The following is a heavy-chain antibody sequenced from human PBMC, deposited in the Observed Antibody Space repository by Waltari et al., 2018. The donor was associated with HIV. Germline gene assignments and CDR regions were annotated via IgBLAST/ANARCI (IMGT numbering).Heavy chain of an antibody. CDR1: GFSLNASAVG. Sequence: QITLKESGPTLVKPTQTLTLTCTFSGFSLNASAVGVAWIRQPPGKALECIELMYWDDEKRCRPSLKSRLTITKDTSKNQVVVTRSNVDPVDTATYYCTQTMSVDRRPGCDYWGQGTLVTVSA. D-gene: IGHD2-15*01. J-gene: IGHJ4*02. CDR2: MYWDDEK. V-gene: IGHV2-5*02. CDR3: TQTMSVDRRPGCDY.